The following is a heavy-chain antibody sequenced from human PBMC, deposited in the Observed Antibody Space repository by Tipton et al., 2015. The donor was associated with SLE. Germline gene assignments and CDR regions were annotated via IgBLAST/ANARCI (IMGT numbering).Heavy chain of an antibody. CDR1: SGSVSSGAYY. D-gene: IGHD3-22*01. J-gene: IGHJ4*02. V-gene: IGHV4-31*03. CDR2: VFSSGTT. Sequence: TLSLTCTVSSGSVSSGAYYWSWIRQHPGKGLEWIGYVFSSGTTYYNPSLQGRLSMSLDTSKNHLSLKLSSVTSADTAVYYCARYFYDSSGVCPFDLWGQGTLVTVSS. CDR3: ARYFYDSSGVCPFDL.